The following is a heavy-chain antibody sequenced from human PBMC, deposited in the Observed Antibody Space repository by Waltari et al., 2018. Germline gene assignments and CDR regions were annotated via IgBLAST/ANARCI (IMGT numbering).Heavy chain of an antibody. CDR3: ATHSGSYYAFDD. Sequence: QVQLVQSGAELKKRGASVKVSCKVARYTLTELSMHWVRQSPRKVLEWMGGFDPEDGETIYAQKFHGRVTMTEDTSTDTAYMELSSLRSEDTAVYYCATHSGSYYAFDDWGQGTLVTVSS. D-gene: IGHD1-26*01. CDR2: FDPEDGET. CDR1: RYTLTELS. J-gene: IGHJ4*02. V-gene: IGHV1-24*01.